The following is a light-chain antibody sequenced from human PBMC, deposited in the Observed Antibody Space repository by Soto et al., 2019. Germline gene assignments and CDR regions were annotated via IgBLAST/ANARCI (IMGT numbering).Light chain of an antibody. CDR1: RSDVGGYNY. Sequence: QSALTQPASVSGSPGQSITISCTGTRSDVGGYNYVSWYQQYPGKAPKLMIYEISHRPSGVSNRFSGSKSGNTASLTISGLQAEDGADYYCGTYTGKTGVFGTGTKLTVL. V-gene: IGLV2-14*01. CDR3: GTYTGKTGV. J-gene: IGLJ1*01. CDR2: EIS.